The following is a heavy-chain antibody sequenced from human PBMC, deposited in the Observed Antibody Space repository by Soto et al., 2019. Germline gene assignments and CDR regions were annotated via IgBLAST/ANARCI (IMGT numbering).Heavy chain of an antibody. J-gene: IGHJ4*02. CDR3: AAKSSGSWYYFDY. CDR2: ISGSGGST. Sequence: EVQLLESGGGLVQPGGSLRLSCAASGFTFSSYAMSWVRQAPGKGLEWVSAISGSGGSTYYADSVKGRFTISRDNSKNTLYLQMTSLRADDTAVDYFAAKSSGSWYYFDYWGQGTLVTVSS. CDR1: GFTFSSYA. V-gene: IGHV3-23*01. D-gene: IGHD1-26*01.